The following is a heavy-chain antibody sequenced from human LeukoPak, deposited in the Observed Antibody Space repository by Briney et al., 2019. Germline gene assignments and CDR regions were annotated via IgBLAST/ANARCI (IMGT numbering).Heavy chain of an antibody. CDR2: IYSGGST. CDR3: ARGGASAAMVPDYYYYYGMDV. Sequence: PGGSLRLSCAASAFTFSNYMSWVHPAPGKGLGWVSVIYSGGSTYYADSVKGRFTISRDNSKNTLYLQMNSLRAEDTAVYYCARGGASAAMVPDYYYYYGMDVWGQGTTVTVSS. CDR1: AFTFSNY. J-gene: IGHJ6*02. D-gene: IGHD5-18*01. V-gene: IGHV3-53*01.